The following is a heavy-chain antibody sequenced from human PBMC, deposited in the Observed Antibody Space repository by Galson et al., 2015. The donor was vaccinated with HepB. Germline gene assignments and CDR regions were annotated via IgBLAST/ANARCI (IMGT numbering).Heavy chain of an antibody. CDR3: ARKTIPALQGVYYYMDV. CDR1: GFSLSARMG. D-gene: IGHD6-25*01. V-gene: IGHV2-26*01. J-gene: IGHJ6*03. Sequence: PALVKPTQTLTLTCTVSGFSLSARMGVSWIRQPPGKALEWLAHIFSNDEKSYSTSLKSRLSISKDTSKTQVVLTMTKMDPVDTATYYCARKTIPALQGVYYYMDVWGKGTTVTVSS. CDR2: IFSNDEK.